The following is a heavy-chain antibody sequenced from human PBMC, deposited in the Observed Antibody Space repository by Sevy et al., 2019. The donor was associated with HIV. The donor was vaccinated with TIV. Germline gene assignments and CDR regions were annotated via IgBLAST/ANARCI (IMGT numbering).Heavy chain of an antibody. J-gene: IGHJ4*02. CDR1: GFSYSSYG. V-gene: IGHV3-30*02. D-gene: IGHD2-21*01. Sequence: GGSLRLSCAASGFSYSSYGMHWVRQAPGKGLEWVAYIQYDGSNKDYADSVKGRFTISRDNSKNTLDMKMNSLRVEETAVYYCVKEGGGEGGDHWGQGTLVTVSS. CDR2: IQYDGSNK. CDR3: VKEGGGEGGDH.